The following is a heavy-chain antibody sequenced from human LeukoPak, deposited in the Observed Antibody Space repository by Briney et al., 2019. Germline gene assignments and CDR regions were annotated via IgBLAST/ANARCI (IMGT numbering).Heavy chain of an antibody. J-gene: IGHJ3*02. Sequence: SQTLSLTCAVYGGSFSGYYWSWIRQPPGKGLEWIGYIYYSGSTNYNPSLKSRVTISVDTSKNQFSLKLSSVTAADTAVYYCASLDSGSYFGRGAFDIWGQGTMVTVSS. CDR1: GGSFSGYY. CDR2: IYYSGST. V-gene: IGHV4-59*01. D-gene: IGHD1-26*01. CDR3: ASLDSGSYFGRGAFDI.